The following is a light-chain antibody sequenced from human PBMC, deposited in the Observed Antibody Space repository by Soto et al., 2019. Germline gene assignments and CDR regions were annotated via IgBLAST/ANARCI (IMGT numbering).Light chain of an antibody. V-gene: IGKV3-20*01. Sequence: EIVLTQSPGTLSLSPGERATLSCRASQSVSNNYLAWYQQKPGQAPRLLIYAAASRATGIPDRFSGSGSGTDFTLTVRRLEPEYFAVFYCQQYDASPPRLTFGGGTKGEI. CDR2: AAA. CDR1: QSVSNNY. CDR3: QQYDASPPRLT. J-gene: IGKJ4*01.